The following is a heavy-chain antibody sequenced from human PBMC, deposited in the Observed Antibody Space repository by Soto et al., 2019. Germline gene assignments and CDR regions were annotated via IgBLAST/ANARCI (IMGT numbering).Heavy chain of an antibody. CDR1: GGSFSGYY. Sequence: SETLSLTCAVCGGSFSGYYWSWIRQPPGKGLEWIGEINHSGSTNYNPSLKSRVTISVDTSKNQFSLKLSSVTAADTAVYYCARGGGSSWYEDYYYYGMDVWGQGTTVTVSS. CDR2: INHSGST. D-gene: IGHD6-13*01. V-gene: IGHV4-34*01. CDR3: ARGGGSSWYEDYYYYGMDV. J-gene: IGHJ6*02.